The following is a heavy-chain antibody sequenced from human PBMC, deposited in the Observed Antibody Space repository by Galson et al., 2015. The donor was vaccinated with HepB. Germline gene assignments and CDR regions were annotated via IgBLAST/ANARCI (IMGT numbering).Heavy chain of an antibody. CDR1: GYTFTSYA. V-gene: IGHV1-3*01. CDR3: ARDTGAAAGIFSDWFDP. CDR2: INAGNGNT. Sequence: SVKVSCKASGYTFTSYAMHWVRQAPGQRLEWMGWINAGNGNTKYSQKFQGRVTITRDTSASTAYMELSSLRSEDTAVYYCARDTGAAAGIFSDWFDPWGQGTLVTVSS. J-gene: IGHJ5*02. D-gene: IGHD6-13*01.